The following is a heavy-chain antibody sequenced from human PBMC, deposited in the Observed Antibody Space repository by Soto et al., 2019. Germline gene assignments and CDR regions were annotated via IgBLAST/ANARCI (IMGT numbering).Heavy chain of an antibody. Sequence: PGGSLRLSCAGSGFTFSNYAMSWVRQAPGKGLEWVSAISSAVNTYYADSVKGRFTTSRDNSKNTLSLQMNSLRAEDTAVYYCAKKVRDGTSSPYYFDYWGQGTLVTVSS. CDR1: GFTFSNYA. D-gene: IGHD6-6*01. CDR2: ISSAVNT. V-gene: IGHV3-23*01. J-gene: IGHJ4*02. CDR3: AKKVRDGTSSPYYFDY.